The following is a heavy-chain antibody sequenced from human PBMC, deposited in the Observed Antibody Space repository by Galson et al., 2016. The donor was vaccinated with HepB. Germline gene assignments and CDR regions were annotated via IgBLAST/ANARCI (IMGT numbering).Heavy chain of an antibody. CDR1: GFSLSTSGMC. CDR2: IDWDDDK. CDR3: APQITSWHHFDY. J-gene: IGHJ4*02. D-gene: IGHD2-2*01. V-gene: IGHV2-70*01. Sequence: PALVKPTQTLTLTCTFSGFSLSTSGMCVSWIRQPPGKALEWLALIDWDDDKYYSTSLKTTLTISKDTSTNQVVLTMTNMNPVDTATYYCAPQITSWHHFDYWGQGTLVTVSS.